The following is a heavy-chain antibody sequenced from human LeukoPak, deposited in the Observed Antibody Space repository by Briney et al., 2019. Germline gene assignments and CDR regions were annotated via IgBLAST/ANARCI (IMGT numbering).Heavy chain of an antibody. Sequence: PSETLSLTCIVSGYSIISDYFWGWVRQPPGKGPEWIGSIFHSGSVFYNPSLRSRVTLSIEPSKNRFSLELTSVTAADTAIYYCARMGADYSWYFDCWGRGTLVTVSS. CDR1: GYSIISDYF. CDR3: ARMGADYSWYFDC. CDR2: IFHSGSV. V-gene: IGHV4-38-2*02. J-gene: IGHJ4*02. D-gene: IGHD1-26*01.